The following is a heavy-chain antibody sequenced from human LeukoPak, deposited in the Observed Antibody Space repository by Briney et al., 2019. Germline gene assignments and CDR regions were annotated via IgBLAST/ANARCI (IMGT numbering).Heavy chain of an antibody. V-gene: IGHV4-59*06. J-gene: IGHJ3*02. CDR3: RTGIAVAGTGDAFDI. CDR2: IYYSGST. Sequence: SETLSLTCTVSGGSISSYYWSWIRQPPGKGLEWIGYIYYSGSTYYNPSLKSRVTISVDTSKNQFSLKLSSVTAADTAVYYCRTGIAVAGTGDAFDIWGQGTMVTVSS. CDR1: GGSISSYY. D-gene: IGHD6-19*01.